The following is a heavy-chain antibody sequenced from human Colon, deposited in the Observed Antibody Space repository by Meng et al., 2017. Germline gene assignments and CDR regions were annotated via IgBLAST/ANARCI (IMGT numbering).Heavy chain of an antibody. CDR3: ARELQLGY. J-gene: IGHJ4*02. D-gene: IGHD5-24*01. V-gene: IGHV3-21*01. CDR1: GFTFSSYS. CDR2: ISTSSSYI. Sequence: EGQLVGSGGGLVKAGASLRLSCAASGFTFSSYSMNGVRQAPGKGLEWVSSISTSSSYIYYADPVKGRFTISRDDAKNSLYLQMNSLRAEDTAVYYCARELQLGYWGQGTLVTVSS.